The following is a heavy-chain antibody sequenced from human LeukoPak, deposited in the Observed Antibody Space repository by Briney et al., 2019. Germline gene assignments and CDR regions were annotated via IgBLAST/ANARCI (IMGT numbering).Heavy chain of an antibody. CDR3: ARGPPDCSSTSCYAFDAFDI. D-gene: IGHD2-2*01. CDR1: GGSISSSSYY. Sequence: SETLSLTCTVSGGSISSSSYYWGWIRQPPGKGLEWIGSMYSSGSTYYNPSLKSRVTISVDTSKNQFSLKLSSVTATDTAVYYCARGPPDCSSTSCYAFDAFDIWGQGTMVTVSS. V-gene: IGHV4-39*07. J-gene: IGHJ3*02. CDR2: MYSSGST.